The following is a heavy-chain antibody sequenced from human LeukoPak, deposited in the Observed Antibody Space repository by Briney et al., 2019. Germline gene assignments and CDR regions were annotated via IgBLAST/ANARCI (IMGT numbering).Heavy chain of an antibody. Sequence: SETLSLTCTVSGGSMNNYYWSWIRQAPGKGLEWIGYISDSGSTNYNPSLRSRVTISVDTSKNQFSLKLSSVTAADTALYYCARTTPASGPFDYWGQGTLVTVSS. CDR3: ARTTPASGPFDY. V-gene: IGHV4-59*01. CDR1: GGSMNNYY. D-gene: IGHD1-26*01. J-gene: IGHJ4*02. CDR2: ISDSGST.